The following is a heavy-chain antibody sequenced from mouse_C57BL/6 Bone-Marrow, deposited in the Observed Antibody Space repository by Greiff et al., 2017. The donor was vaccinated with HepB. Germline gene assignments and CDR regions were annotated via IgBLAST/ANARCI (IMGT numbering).Heavy chain of an antibody. CDR3: TRSHYYGSSYPFAY. CDR2: IDPETGGT. D-gene: IGHD1-1*01. Sequence: VQLVESGAELVRPGASVTLSCKASGYTFTDYEMHWVKQTPVHGLEWIGAIDPETGGTAYNQKFKGKAILTADKSSRTAYMELRSLTSEDSAVYYCTRSHYYGSSYPFAYWGQGTRVTVSA. V-gene: IGHV1-15*01. J-gene: IGHJ3*01. CDR1: GYTFTDYE.